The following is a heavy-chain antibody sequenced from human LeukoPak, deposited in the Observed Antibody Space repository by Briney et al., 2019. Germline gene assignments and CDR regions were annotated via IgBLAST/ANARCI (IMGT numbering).Heavy chain of an antibody. V-gene: IGHV1-18*01. CDR1: GYTFTNYY. CDR2: ISAYNGNT. CDR3: ATSWEYGSSWYWSAEYFQH. J-gene: IGHJ1*01. D-gene: IGHD6-13*01. Sequence: GASVKVSCKASGYTFTNYYIIWVRQAPGQGLEWMGWISAYNGNTNYAQKLQGRVTMTTDTSTTTAYMELRSLRSDDTAVYYCATSWEYGSSWYWSAEYFQHWGQGTLVTVSS.